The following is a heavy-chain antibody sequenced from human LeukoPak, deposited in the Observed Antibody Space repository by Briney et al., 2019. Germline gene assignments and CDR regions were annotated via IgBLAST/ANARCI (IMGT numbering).Heavy chain of an antibody. CDR3: ARGGCSGGSCYSPNWFDP. V-gene: IGHV3-30-3*01. CDR1: GFTFSTYA. Sequence: GRSLRLSCAASGFTFSTYAMHWVRQAPGKGLEWVAVISYDGSNKYYADSVKGRFTISRDNSENTLYLQMNTLRAEDTAVYYCARGGCSGGSCYSPNWFDPWGQGTLVTVSS. J-gene: IGHJ5*02. CDR2: ISYDGSNK. D-gene: IGHD2-15*01.